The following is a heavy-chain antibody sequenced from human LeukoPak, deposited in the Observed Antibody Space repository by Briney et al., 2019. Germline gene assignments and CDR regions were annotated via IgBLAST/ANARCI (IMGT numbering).Heavy chain of an antibody. CDR3: ARDRAWNYFDY. J-gene: IGHJ4*02. D-gene: IGHD3-3*01. CDR2: ISNDGSRK. Sequence: GGSLRLSCAASGFIVSNFYMAWVRQAPGKGLEWVAIISNDGSRKYYAHSVEGRFTISRDNSKNTLYLQMDSLRAEDTAVYYCARDRAWNYFDYWGQGTLVTVSS. V-gene: IGHV3-30*03. CDR1: GFIVSNFY.